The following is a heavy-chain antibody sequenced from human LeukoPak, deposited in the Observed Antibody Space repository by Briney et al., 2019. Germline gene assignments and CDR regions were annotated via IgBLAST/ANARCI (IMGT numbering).Heavy chain of an antibody. CDR3: ASDYYDSSGYYPGYFDY. CDR1: GYTFTGYY. J-gene: IGHJ4*02. CDR2: INPNSGGT. D-gene: IGHD3-22*01. V-gene: IGHV1-2*02. Sequence: ASVKVSCKAYGYTFTGYYMHWVRQAPGQGLEWMGWINPNSGGTNYAQKFQGRVTMTRDTSISTAYMELSRLRSDDTAVYYCASDYYDSSGYYPGYFDYWGQGTLVTVSS.